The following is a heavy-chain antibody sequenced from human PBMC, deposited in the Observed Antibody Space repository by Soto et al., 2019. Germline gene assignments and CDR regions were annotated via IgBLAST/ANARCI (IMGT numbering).Heavy chain of an antibody. CDR2: TSPIYGSG. CDR1: GGTFSSYP. Sequence: QVQLVQSGAEVKKPGSSVKVSCKASGGTFSSYPISWVRQAPGQGLECMGGTSPIYGSGNYAQKFQGRPTITADKSTNTAYMELSSLRSTDTAVYYCARLDSSGLYRYFGSWGQGTLVTVSS. CDR3: ARLDSSGLYRYFGS. V-gene: IGHV1-69*06. J-gene: IGHJ4*02. D-gene: IGHD3-22*01.